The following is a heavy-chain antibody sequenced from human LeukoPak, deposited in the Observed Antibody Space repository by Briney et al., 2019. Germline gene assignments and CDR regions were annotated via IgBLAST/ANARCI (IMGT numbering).Heavy chain of an antibody. CDR2: ISSSTSYT. CDR1: GFTFSDYY. J-gene: IGHJ4*02. CDR3: ARDGMSDYDYFDY. D-gene: IGHD5-12*01. V-gene: IGHV3-11*05. Sequence: GGSLRLSCAASGFTFSDYYMSWIRQAPGKGLEWVSYISSSTSYTNYADSVRGRFTTSRDHAKDALYLHLNRLRAEGTAVYYCARDGMSDYDYFDYWGQGTLVSVFS.